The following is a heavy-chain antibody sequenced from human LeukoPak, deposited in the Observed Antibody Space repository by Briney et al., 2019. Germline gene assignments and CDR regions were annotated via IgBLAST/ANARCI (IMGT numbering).Heavy chain of an antibody. CDR2: ISYDGTKK. CDR1: GFTFSNYG. J-gene: IGHJ3*02. V-gene: IGHV3-30*03. CDR3: AREGITMVRGVNDAFDI. D-gene: IGHD3-10*01. Sequence: GGSLRLSCAASGFTFSNYGMHWVRQAPGKGLEWVALISYDGTKKYYADSVKGRFTVSRDNAKNSLYLQMNSLRAEDTAVYYCAREGITMVRGVNDAFDIWGQGTMVTVSS.